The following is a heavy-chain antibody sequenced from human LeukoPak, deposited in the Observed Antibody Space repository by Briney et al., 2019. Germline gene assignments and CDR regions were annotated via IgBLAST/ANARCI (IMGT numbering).Heavy chain of an antibody. Sequence: GGSLRLSCAASGFTFSSYAMHWVRQAPGKGLEWVAVISYDGSNKYYADSVKGRFTISRDNSKSTLYLQMNSLRAEDTAVYYCARVRQQLVRGAFDIWGQGTMVTVSS. CDR1: GFTFSSYA. V-gene: IGHV3-30-3*01. CDR3: ARVRQQLVRGAFDI. J-gene: IGHJ3*02. CDR2: ISYDGSNK. D-gene: IGHD6-13*01.